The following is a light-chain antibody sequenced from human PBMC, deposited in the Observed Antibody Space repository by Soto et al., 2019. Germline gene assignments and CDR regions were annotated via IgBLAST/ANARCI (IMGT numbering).Light chain of an antibody. CDR2: AAS. Sequence: DIQMTHSPSSLSASVGDTVTITCRASQSINSRSSWYQQKAGQAPKLLIYAASRLQSGVPSRFSGSGSGTDFTVTISSLQTENFATYFCQQSYSRVTFGQGTKV. V-gene: IGKV1-39*01. J-gene: IGKJ1*01. CDR3: QQSYSRVT. CDR1: QSINSR.